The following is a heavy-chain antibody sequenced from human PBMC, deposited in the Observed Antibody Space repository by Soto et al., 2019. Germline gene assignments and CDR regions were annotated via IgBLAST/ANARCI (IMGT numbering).Heavy chain of an antibody. CDR3: ASVRGSGWYGLLPDGYYYYGMDV. D-gene: IGHD6-19*01. CDR1: GFTFSSYS. CDR2: ISSSSSYI. Sequence: GGSLRLSCAASGFTFSSYSMNWVRQAPGKGLEWVSSISSSSSYIYYADSVKGRFTISRDNAKNSLYLQMNSLRAEDTAVYYCASVRGSGWYGLLPDGYYYYGMDVWGQGTTVTVSS. V-gene: IGHV3-21*01. J-gene: IGHJ6*02.